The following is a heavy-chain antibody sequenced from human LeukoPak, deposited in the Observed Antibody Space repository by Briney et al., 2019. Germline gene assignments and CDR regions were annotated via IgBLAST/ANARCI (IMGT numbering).Heavy chain of an antibody. CDR3: AKDIVVVPVAPPYYYYGMDV. J-gene: IGHJ6*02. CDR1: GFTFSSYG. D-gene: IGHD2-2*01. Sequence: GGSLRLSCAASGFTFSSYGMHWVRQAPGKGLGWVAVISYDGSNKYYADSVKGRFTISRDNSKNTLYLQMNSLRAEDTAVYYCAKDIVVVPVAPPYYYYGMDVWGQGTTVTVSS. V-gene: IGHV3-30*18. CDR2: ISYDGSNK.